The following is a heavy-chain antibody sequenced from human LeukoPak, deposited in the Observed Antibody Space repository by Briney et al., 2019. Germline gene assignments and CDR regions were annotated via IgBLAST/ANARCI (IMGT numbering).Heavy chain of an antibody. Sequence: PGGALRLSCAASGFTFSSYSMNWVRQAPGKGLGGVSSISSSSSYIYYADSVKGRFTLSRDNAKNSLYLQMNSLRAEDTAVYYCARVGSYCGGDCYLDYWGQGTLVTVSS. V-gene: IGHV3-21*01. J-gene: IGHJ4*02. CDR2: ISSSSSYI. CDR3: ARVGSYCGGDCYLDY. D-gene: IGHD2-21*02. CDR1: GFTFSSYS.